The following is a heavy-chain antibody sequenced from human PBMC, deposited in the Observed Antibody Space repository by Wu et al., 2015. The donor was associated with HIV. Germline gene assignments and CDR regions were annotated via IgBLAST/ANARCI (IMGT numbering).Heavy chain of an antibody. Sequence: QVQLVQSGAEVKKPGSSVKVSCKASGGTFSDFSIHWVRQALGQGPEWMGWIKPRTGDTSFAQKFQGRLSMTTDTSISTAYMELSSLRSDDTAVYYCVRDQQWPTEYYHYYGMDVWGQGTTVTVSS. CDR2: IKPRTGDT. V-gene: IGHV1-2*02. J-gene: IGHJ6*02. D-gene: IGHD6-19*01. CDR1: GGTFSDFS. CDR3: VRDQQWPTEYYHYYGMDV.